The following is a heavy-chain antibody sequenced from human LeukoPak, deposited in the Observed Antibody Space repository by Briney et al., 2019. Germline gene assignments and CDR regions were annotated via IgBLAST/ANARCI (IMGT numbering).Heavy chain of an antibody. D-gene: IGHD3-16*01. CDR2: IYYSGST. V-gene: IGHV4-59*12. CDR3: AREGGGTELYYFDY. CDR1: GGSISSYY. J-gene: IGHJ4*02. Sequence: PSETLSLTCTVSGGSISSYYWSWIRQPPGKGLEWIGYIYYSGSTNYNPSLKSRVTISVDKSKNQFSLKLSSVTAADTAVYYCAREGGGTELYYFDYWGQGTLVTVSS.